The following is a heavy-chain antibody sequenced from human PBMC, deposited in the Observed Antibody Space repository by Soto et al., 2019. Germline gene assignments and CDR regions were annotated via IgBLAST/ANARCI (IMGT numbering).Heavy chain of an antibody. V-gene: IGHV3-23*01. J-gene: IGHJ4*02. D-gene: IGHD3-22*01. Sequence: PGGSLRLSCAASEFSFSSYAMSWVRQAPGKGLEWVSGILSSGGFTYYADSVKGRFTISRDNSKNELYLQMNSLRAEDTAVYYCAKSRNWNFYDRGGYYVLVLDHWDQGSLVTVSS. CDR3: AKSRNWNFYDRGGYYVLVLDH. CDR1: EFSFSSYA. CDR2: ILSSGGFT.